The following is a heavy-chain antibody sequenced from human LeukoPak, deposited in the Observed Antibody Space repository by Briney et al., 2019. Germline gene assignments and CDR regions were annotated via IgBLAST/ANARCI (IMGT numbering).Heavy chain of an antibody. Sequence: SETLSLTCIVPGGSISSSSHNWGWIRQPPGKGLEWIGSIYYSGSTYYNPSLKSRLTISVDTSKNQFSLKLSSVTAADTAVYYCARHDRIIASPLVWGQGTLVTVSS. V-gene: IGHV4-39*01. CDR3: ARHDRIIASPLV. CDR2: IYYSGST. D-gene: IGHD6-13*01. CDR1: GGSISSSSHN. J-gene: IGHJ4*02.